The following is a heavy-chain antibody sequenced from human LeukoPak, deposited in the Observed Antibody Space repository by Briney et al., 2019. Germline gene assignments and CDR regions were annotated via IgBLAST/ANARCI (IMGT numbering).Heavy chain of an antibody. CDR1: GFTFSSYG. Sequence: PGRSLRLSCAASGFTFSSYGMHWVRQAPGKGLEWVAVIWYDGSNKYYADSVKGRFTISRDNSKNTLYLQMNSLRAEDTAVYYCARDQASGSYSYHGMDVWGQGTTVTVSS. D-gene: IGHD1-26*01. J-gene: IGHJ6*02. CDR2: IWYDGSNK. V-gene: IGHV3-33*01. CDR3: ARDQASGSYSYHGMDV.